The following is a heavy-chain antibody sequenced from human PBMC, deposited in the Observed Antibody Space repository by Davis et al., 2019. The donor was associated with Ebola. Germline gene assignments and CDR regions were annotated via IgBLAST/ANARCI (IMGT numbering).Heavy chain of an antibody. Sequence: GESLKIFCAAASGFAFSIHWMTWVRQAPGKGLEWVANIRQDGGETYYADSVKGRFAISRDNAKNSLYLQMNSLRAEDTAIYYCARDAVPAAQDYWGQGTLVTVSS. V-gene: IGHV3-7*03. CDR1: GFAFSIHW. CDR2: IRQDGGET. CDR3: ARDAVPAAQDY. J-gene: IGHJ4*02. D-gene: IGHD2-2*01.